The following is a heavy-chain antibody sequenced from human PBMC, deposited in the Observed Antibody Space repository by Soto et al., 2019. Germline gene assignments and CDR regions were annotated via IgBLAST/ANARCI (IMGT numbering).Heavy chain of an antibody. CDR1: SGSISSSNW. CDR3: AGNGYSGYDRQEDDAFDI. D-gene: IGHD5-12*01. V-gene: IGHV4-4*02. CDR2: IYHSGST. J-gene: IGHJ3*02. Sequence: SETLSLTCAVSSGSISSSNWWSWVRQPPGKGLEWIGEIYHSGSTNYNPSLKSRVTISVDKSENQFSLKLSSVTAADTAVYYCAGNGYSGYDRQEDDAFDIWGQGTMVTVSS.